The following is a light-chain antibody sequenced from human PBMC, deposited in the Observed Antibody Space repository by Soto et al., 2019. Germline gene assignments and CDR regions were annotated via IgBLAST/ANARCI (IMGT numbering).Light chain of an antibody. CDR1: SSDVGSYNL. Sequence: QSALTQPASVSGSPGQSITISCTGTSSDVGSYNLVSWYQQHPGKAPKLMIYEDIERPSGVSNRFSGSKSGNTASLTISGLQTEDEADYYCCSYAGGTSVVFGGGTTVTVL. V-gene: IGLV2-23*01. CDR2: EDI. CDR3: CSYAGGTSVV. J-gene: IGLJ2*01.